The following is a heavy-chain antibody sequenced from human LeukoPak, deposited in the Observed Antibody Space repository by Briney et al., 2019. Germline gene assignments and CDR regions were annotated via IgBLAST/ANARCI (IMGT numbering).Heavy chain of an antibody. CDR2: ISGSGGST. CDR1: GFTFSSYA. Sequence: GGSLRLSCAASGFTFSSYAMSWVRQAPGKGLEWVSAISGSGGSTYYADSVKGRFTISRDNSKNTLYLQMNSLRAEDTAVYYCAKDSPLDYYDSSGFYYGSDYWGQGTLVTVSS. D-gene: IGHD3-22*01. J-gene: IGHJ4*02. V-gene: IGHV3-23*01. CDR3: AKDSPLDYYDSSGFYYGSDY.